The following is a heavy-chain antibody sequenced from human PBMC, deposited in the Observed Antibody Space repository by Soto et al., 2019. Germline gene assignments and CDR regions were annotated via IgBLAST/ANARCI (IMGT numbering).Heavy chain of an antibody. Sequence: VASVKVSCKASGYTFTGYYMHWVRQAPGQGLEWMGWINPNSGGTNYAQKFQGWVTMTRDTSISTAYMELSRLRSDDTAVYYCARWYYGSGSYWGGMDVWGQGTTVTVSS. V-gene: IGHV1-2*04. CDR2: INPNSGGT. CDR1: GYTFTGYY. J-gene: IGHJ6*02. CDR3: ARWYYGSGSYWGGMDV. D-gene: IGHD3-10*01.